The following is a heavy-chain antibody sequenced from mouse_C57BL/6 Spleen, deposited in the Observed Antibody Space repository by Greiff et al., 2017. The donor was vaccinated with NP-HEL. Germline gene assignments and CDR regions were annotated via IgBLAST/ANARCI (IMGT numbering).Heavy chain of an antibody. J-gene: IGHJ4*01. V-gene: IGHV5-12*01. Sequence: EVKLVESGGGLVQPGGSLKLSCAASGFTFSDYYMYWVRQTPEKRLEWVAYISNGGGSTYYPDTVKGRFTISRDNAKNTLYLQMSRLKSEDTAMYYCARQGYSNTRFYAMDYWGQGTSVTVSS. D-gene: IGHD2-5*01. CDR3: ARQGYSNTRFYAMDY. CDR2: ISNGGGST. CDR1: GFTFSDYY.